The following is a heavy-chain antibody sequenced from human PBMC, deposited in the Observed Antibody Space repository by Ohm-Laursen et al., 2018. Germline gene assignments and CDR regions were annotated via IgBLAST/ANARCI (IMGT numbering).Heavy chain of an antibody. V-gene: IGHV4-34*01. CDR3: ARGNDTSSLDY. CDR1: GGSFSGYY. J-gene: IGHJ4*02. D-gene: IGHD6-13*01. CDR2: INHSGST. Sequence: SDTLSLTCAVYGGSFSGYYWSWIRQPPGKGLEWIGEINHSGSTNYNPSLKSRITISVDTSKNQFSLKLSSVTAADTAVYYCARGNDTSSLDYWGQGTLVTVSS.